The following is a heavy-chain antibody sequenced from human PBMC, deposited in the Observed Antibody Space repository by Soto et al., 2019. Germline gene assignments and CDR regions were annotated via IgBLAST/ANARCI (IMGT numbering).Heavy chain of an antibody. CDR1: GFTFSSYS. Sequence: EVHLVESGGGLVQPGGSLRLSCATSGFTFSSYSMNWVRQAPGKGLEWISYISGVNSATYYADSVEGRFTISRDNAKNSLYLQMNSLRAEDTAVYYCARGHSIDYWAQGILVTVSS. CDR3: ARGHSIDY. D-gene: IGHD5-18*01. V-gene: IGHV3-48*01. CDR2: ISGVNSAT. J-gene: IGHJ4*02.